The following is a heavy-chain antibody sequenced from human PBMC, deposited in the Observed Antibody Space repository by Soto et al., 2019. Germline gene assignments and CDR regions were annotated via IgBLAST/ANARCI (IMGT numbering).Heavy chain of an antibody. CDR3: ARGGHVVVVTAALDY. D-gene: IGHD2-21*02. CDR2: VNPSGGHT. J-gene: IGHJ4*02. V-gene: IGHV1-46*01. CDR1: GDTFTDYY. Sequence: QVQLMQSGAEVKKPGASVKVSCKASGDTFTDYYIHWVRQAPGQGLEWMGTVNPSGGHTTYAQHFRGRVTTPRATSTSNISMELTSLTSDYTAIYYCARGGHVVVVTAALDYWGQGTLVTVSS.